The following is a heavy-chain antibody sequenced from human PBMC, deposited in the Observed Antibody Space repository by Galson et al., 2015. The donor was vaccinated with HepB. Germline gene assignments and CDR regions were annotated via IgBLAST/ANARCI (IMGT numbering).Heavy chain of an antibody. V-gene: IGHV3-23*01. J-gene: IGHJ3*02. CDR1: GFTFSSYV. Sequence: SLRLSCAASGFTFSSYVMSWVRQAPGKGLEWVSAISGSGGSTYYADSVKGRLTISRDNSKNTLYLQMNSLRAEDTAVYYCAKAYSSGWYDLDAFDIWGQGTMVTVSS. CDR2: ISGSGGST. D-gene: IGHD6-19*01. CDR3: AKAYSSGWYDLDAFDI.